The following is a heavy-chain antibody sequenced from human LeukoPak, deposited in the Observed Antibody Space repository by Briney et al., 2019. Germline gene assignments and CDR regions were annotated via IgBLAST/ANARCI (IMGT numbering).Heavy chain of an antibody. CDR2: ISSSSSYI. V-gene: IGHV3-21*04. CDR3: ARSTGVVVAATHFDY. J-gene: IGHJ4*02. D-gene: IGHD2-15*01. Sequence: GGSLRFSCTASGFTFGDYAMNWVRQAPGKGLEWVSSISSSSSYIYYADSVKGRFTISRDNAKNSLYLQMNSLRAEDTAVYYCARSTGVVVAATHFDYWGQGTLVTVSS. CDR1: GFTFGDYA.